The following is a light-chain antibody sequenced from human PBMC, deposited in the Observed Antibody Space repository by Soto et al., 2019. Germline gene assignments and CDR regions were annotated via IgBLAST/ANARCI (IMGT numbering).Light chain of an antibody. Sequence: QSALTQPVSVSGSPGQSITISCTGTSSDVGGYNYVSWYQQLPGKVPRLMIYEVSNRPSGLSNRFSGSKSDNTASLTISGLQAEDEADYYCSSYTSSNTWVFGGGTKLTVL. CDR3: SSYTSSNTWV. V-gene: IGLV2-14*01. CDR2: EVS. CDR1: SSDVGGYNY. J-gene: IGLJ3*02.